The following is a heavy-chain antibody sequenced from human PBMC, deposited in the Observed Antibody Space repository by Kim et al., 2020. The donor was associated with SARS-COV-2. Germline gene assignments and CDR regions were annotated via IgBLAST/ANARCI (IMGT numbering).Heavy chain of an antibody. V-gene: IGHV4-34*01. D-gene: IGHD2-21*01. J-gene: IGHJ3*02. Sequence: SETLSLTCAVYGGSFSGYYWSWIRQPPGKGLEWIGEINHSGSTNYNPSLKSRVTISVDTSKNQFSLKLSSVTAADTAVYYCARGLWTGAFDIWGQGTMVTVSS. CDR2: INHSGST. CDR3: ARGLWTGAFDI. CDR1: GGSFSGYY.